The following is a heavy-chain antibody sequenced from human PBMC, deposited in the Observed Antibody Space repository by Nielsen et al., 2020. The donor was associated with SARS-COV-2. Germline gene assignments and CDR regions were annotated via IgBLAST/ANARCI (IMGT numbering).Heavy chain of an antibody. D-gene: IGHD5-24*01. Sequence: ASVKVSCKASGYTFTAYAIHWVRQDPGQRLEWMGWINSDSGNTKYSQKFRGRVTITRDTSASTAYMELSGLSSEDTAVYYCARGEGDGYNYGYWGQGTLVTVSS. J-gene: IGHJ4*02. V-gene: IGHV1-3*04. CDR2: INSDSGNT. CDR1: GYTFTAYA. CDR3: ARGEGDGYNYGY.